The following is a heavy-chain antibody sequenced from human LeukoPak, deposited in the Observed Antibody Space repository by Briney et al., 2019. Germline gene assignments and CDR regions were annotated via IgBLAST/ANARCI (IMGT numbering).Heavy chain of an antibody. D-gene: IGHD2/OR15-2a*01. CDR2: ISYDATNK. J-gene: IGHJ4*02. V-gene: IGHV3-30*18. CDR3: AKASSNYFYYFEY. CDR1: GFTFSSSD. Sequence: GGSLRLSCAASGFTFSSSDMHWVRQAPGKGLEWVAVISYDATNKYYADSVRGRFTLSRDNSKNTLYLQTNTLRDEDTAVYYCAKASSNYFYYFEYWGQGTLVTVSS.